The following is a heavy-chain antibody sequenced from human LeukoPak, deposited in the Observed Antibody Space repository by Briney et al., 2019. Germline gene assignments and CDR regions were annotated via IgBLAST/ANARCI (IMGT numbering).Heavy chain of an antibody. V-gene: IGHV3-64D*06. CDR2: ISSDGGGT. Sequence: PGRSLRLSCSASGFTFSDFALHWVRQAPGKGLEYVSSISSDGGGTYYADSVKGRFTISRDNSKNTLYLQMSSLRAEDTAVYYCVYRDSSGYYYPYWGQGTLVTVSS. J-gene: IGHJ4*02. D-gene: IGHD3-22*01. CDR3: VYRDSSGYYYPY. CDR1: GFTFSDFA.